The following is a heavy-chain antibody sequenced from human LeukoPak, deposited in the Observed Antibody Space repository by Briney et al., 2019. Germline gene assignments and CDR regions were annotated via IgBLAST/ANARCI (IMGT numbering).Heavy chain of an antibody. V-gene: IGHV3-48*01. CDR3: GRDRRQIYYGVDV. Sequence: RGSLRLSCAAPGFSFTIYSMNSGRQAPRKGRGRVSLISDSGRVTNYADSVKGRFTISRDTATNSLYLQINSLRAEDTAVYYCGRDRRQIYYGVDVWGQGTTVTVSS. J-gene: IGHJ6*02. CDR2: ISDSGRVT. CDR1: GFSFTIYS.